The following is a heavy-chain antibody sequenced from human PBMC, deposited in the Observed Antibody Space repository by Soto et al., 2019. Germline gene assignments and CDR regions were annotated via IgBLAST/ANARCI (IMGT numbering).Heavy chain of an antibody. CDR2: IYHSGST. V-gene: IGHV4-30-2*01. CDR1: GGSISSGGYS. J-gene: IGHJ3*02. Sequence: QLQLQESGSGLVKPSQTLSLTCAVSGGSISSGGYSWSWIRQPPGKGLEWIGYIYHSGSTYYNPSLKSRVTISVDRSKNQFSLKLSSVTAVDTAVYYCARGDYYDSSGYPQWSDAFDIRVQGTMVTVSS. D-gene: IGHD3-22*01. CDR3: ARGDYYDSSGYPQWSDAFDI.